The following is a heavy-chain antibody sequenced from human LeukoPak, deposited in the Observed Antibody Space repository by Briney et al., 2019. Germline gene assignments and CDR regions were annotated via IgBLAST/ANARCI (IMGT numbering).Heavy chain of an antibody. V-gene: IGHV4-59*01. J-gene: IGHJ2*01. CDR2: ISYSGST. D-gene: IGHD4/OR15-4a*01. CDR1: GGSISSYY. Sequence: ASETLSLTCTVSGGSISSYYWSWIRQPPGKGLEWIGCISYSGSTNYNPSLKSRVTISVDTSKNQFSLKLSSVTAADTAVYYCARGLTSSDWYFDLWGRGTLVTVSS. CDR3: ARGLTSSDWYFDL.